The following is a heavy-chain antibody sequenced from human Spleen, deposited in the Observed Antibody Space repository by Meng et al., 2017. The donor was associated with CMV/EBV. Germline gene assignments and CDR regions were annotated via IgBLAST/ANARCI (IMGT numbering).Heavy chain of an antibody. D-gene: IGHD5-24*01. CDR1: GYTFISYY. CDR2: IIPNSGGT. CDR3: ATRRDGYNQPDY. V-gene: IGHV1-2*02. Sequence: ASVKVSCKTSGYTFISYYIYWVRQAPGQGLEWLGWIIPNSGGTNSAQKFQGRVTLTRDTSISTAYMELSSLRSDDTAVYYCATRRDGYNQPDYWGQGTLVTVSS. J-gene: IGHJ4*02.